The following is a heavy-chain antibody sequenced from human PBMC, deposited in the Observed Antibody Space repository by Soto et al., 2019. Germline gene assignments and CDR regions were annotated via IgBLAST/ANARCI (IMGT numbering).Heavy chain of an antibody. CDR3: ARYCSSATCRGFDP. CDR1: GGSVSSVSYY. D-gene: IGHD2-2*01. V-gene: IGHV4-61*01. CDR2: TYYSGST. Sequence: SETLSLTCTVSGGSVSSVSYYWSWIRQPPGKGLEWIGYTYYSGSTNYNPSLKSRVTMSVDTSKNQFSLKLSSVTAAATAVYSCARYCSSATCRGFDPWGKGTLVTVSS. J-gene: IGHJ5*02.